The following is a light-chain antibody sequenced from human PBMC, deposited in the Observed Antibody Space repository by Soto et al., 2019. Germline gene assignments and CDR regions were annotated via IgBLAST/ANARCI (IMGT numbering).Light chain of an antibody. CDR2: LSSDGSH. CDR1: SGHSSYA. CDR3: QTWDIGARVV. J-gene: IGLJ2*01. Sequence: QLVLTQSPSASASLGASVKLTCTLSSGHSSYAIAWHQQQPGKGPRYLMKLSSDGSHSKGDGTPDRFSGSSSGAERYLTISSLQSEDEADYYCQTWDIGARVVFGGGTQLTVL. V-gene: IGLV4-69*01.